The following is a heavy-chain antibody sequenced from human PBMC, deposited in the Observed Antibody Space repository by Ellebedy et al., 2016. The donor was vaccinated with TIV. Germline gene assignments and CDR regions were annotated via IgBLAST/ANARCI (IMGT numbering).Heavy chain of an antibody. CDR2: ISGDGSNK. CDR1: GFTFRRYG. Sequence: PGGSLRLSCAASGFTFRRYGMHWVRQAPGKGLEWVAVISGDGSNKDYGDSVKGRFTISRDNSKNTLYLQMNSLRVEDTAMYYCSSQIHGTDIPQMWGQGILVTVSS. J-gene: IGHJ4*02. CDR3: SSQIHGTDIPQM. V-gene: IGHV3-30*03. D-gene: IGHD2-15*01.